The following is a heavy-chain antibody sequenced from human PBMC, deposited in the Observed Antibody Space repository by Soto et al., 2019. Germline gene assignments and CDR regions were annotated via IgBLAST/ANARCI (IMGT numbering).Heavy chain of an antibody. J-gene: IGHJ4*02. Sequence: HPVGSLRLSCAASGFTFSSYGMHWVRQAPGKGLEWAAVIWYDGSNKYYADSVKGRFTISRDNSKNTLYLQMNSLRAEDTAVYYCAREFEYSSSFDYWGQGTLVTVSS. CDR1: GFTFSSYG. D-gene: IGHD6-6*01. CDR2: IWYDGSNK. V-gene: IGHV3-33*01. CDR3: AREFEYSSSFDY.